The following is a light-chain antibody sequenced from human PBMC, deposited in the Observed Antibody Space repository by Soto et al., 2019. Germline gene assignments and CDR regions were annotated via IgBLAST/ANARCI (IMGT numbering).Light chain of an antibody. V-gene: IGKV2-28*01. Sequence: DIVMTQSPLSLPVTPGEPASISCRSSQSLLHSNGYNYLDWYLQKPGQSPQLLIYLGSNRASGVTDRFNGSGSVTDFTLKISRVEAEDVGVYYCMQALQTPYTFGQGTKLEIK. J-gene: IGKJ2*01. CDR2: LGS. CDR1: QSLLHSNGYNY. CDR3: MQALQTPYT.